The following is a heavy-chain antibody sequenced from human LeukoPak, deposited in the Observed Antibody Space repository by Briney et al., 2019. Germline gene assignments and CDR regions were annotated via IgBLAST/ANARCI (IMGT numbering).Heavy chain of an antibody. J-gene: IGHJ4*02. Sequence: GGSLRLSCAASGFTFSSYAMSWVRQAPGKGLEWVSTISGGGGSTYYADSVKGRFTISRDNSKNTLYLQMNSLRAEDTAVYYCAKDLRTTTVTNFDCWGQGTLVTVSS. CDR2: ISGGGGST. CDR1: GFTFSSYA. V-gene: IGHV3-23*01. CDR3: AKDLRTTTVTNFDC. D-gene: IGHD4-17*01.